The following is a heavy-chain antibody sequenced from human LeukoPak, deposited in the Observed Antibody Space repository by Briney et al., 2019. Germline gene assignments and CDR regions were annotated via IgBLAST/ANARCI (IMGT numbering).Heavy chain of an antibody. CDR1: GGSISSGDYY. V-gene: IGHV4-30-4*01. CDR3: ARVGYLGAYCGGDCYSPWYFDL. D-gene: IGHD2-21*02. J-gene: IGHJ2*01. CDR2: IYYSGST. Sequence: SQTLSLTCTVSGGSISSGDYYWSWIRQPPGKGPEWIGYIYYSGSTNYNPSLESRVTISVDTSKNQFSLKLSSVTAADTAVYYCARVGYLGAYCGGDCYSPWYFDLWGRGTLVTVSS.